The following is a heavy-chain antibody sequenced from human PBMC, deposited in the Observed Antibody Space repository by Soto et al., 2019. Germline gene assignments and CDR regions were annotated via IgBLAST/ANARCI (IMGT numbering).Heavy chain of an antibody. D-gene: IGHD1-26*01. J-gene: IGHJ6*02. CDR2: MNPNSGNT. V-gene: IGHV1-8*01. CDR3: ASPGHGRLGMDV. CDR1: GYTFTSYD. Sequence: QVQLVQSGAEVKKPGASVKVSCKASGYTFTSYDINWVRQATGHGLEWMGWMNPNSGNTGYAQKFQGRVTMTRNTSISTAYMELSSVRSEDTAVYYCASPGHGRLGMDVWGQGTTVTVSS.